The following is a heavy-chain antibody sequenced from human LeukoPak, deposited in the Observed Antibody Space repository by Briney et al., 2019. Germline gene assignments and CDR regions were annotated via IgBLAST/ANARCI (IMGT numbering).Heavy chain of an antibody. Sequence: GGSLRLSCAASGFTFGDYDMHWVRQAPGKGLEWVSLIRADGATTRYTDSVKGRFTISRDNSKDSLYLQMNSLRTEDTALYYCARDSTGSYEYWGQGTLVTVSP. V-gene: IGHV3-43*02. D-gene: IGHD1-26*01. CDR2: IRADGATT. CDR3: ARDSTGSYEY. CDR1: GFTFGDYD. J-gene: IGHJ4*02.